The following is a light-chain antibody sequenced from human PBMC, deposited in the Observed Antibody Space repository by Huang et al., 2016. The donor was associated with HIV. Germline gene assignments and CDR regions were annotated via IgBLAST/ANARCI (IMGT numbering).Light chain of an antibody. V-gene: IGKV1-39*01. Sequence: DIQMTQSPSSLSASVGDTVTITCRASQSISSFLNWYQQKSGKVPKLLVYAASNFQNGVSSRFRGGGSGTDFTLTITNLQPEDYATYYCQQTAAVPLTFGGGTKVEIK. CDR3: QQTAAVPLT. J-gene: IGKJ4*01. CDR1: QSISSF. CDR2: AAS.